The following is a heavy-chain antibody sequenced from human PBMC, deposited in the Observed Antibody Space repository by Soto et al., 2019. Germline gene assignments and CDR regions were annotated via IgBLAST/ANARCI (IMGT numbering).Heavy chain of an antibody. D-gene: IGHD1-26*01. V-gene: IGHV3-7*01. J-gene: IGHJ6*03. CDR2: IKQDGSAT. CDR1: GVSSCRWW. Sequence: CRVVGVSSCRWWLSWFRQAPGKGLEWVASIKQDGSATYFVDSVNGRFTISRDNAKNSVYLQMNSLRAEDTAVYFCAKDESWESHFYYFMDLWGKGTPVNVSS. CDR3: AKDESWESHFYYFMDL.